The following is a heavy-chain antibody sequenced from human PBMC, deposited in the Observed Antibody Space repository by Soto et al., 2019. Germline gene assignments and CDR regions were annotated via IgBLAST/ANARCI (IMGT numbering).Heavy chain of an antibody. V-gene: IGHV1-69*02. CDR3: ARAASVTHDDY. CDR1: GGTFSSYT. D-gene: IGHD4-17*01. J-gene: IGHJ4*02. CDR2: IIPILGIA. Sequence: QVQLVQSGAEVKKPGSSVKVSCKASGGTFSSYTISWVRQAPGQGLEWMGRIIPILGIANYAQKFQGRVTITADKSTSTAYMELSSLRSEDTAVYHCARAASVTHDDYWGQGTLVTVSS.